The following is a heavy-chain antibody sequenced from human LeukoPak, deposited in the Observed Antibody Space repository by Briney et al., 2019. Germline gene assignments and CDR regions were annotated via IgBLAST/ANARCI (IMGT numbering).Heavy chain of an antibody. J-gene: IGHJ4*02. Sequence: GGSLRLSCAASGFNFGSYSMTWVRQAPGKGLEWVSVISADSATTFYADSVKGRFTISRDNSKNTLYLQMNSLRAEDTAVYYCAKDPDCTSGICYTFFDYWGQGTLVTVSS. D-gene: IGHD2-8*01. CDR3: AKDPDCTSGICYTFFDY. V-gene: IGHV3-23*01. CDR1: GFNFGSYS. CDR2: ISADSATT.